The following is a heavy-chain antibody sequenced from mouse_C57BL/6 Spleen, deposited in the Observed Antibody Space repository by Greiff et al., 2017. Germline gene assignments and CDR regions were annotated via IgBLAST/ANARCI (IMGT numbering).Heavy chain of an antibody. Sequence: EVQLQQSGPELVKPGASVKISCKASGYSFTDYNMNWVKQSNGKSLEWIGVINPNYGTTSYNQKFKGKATLTVDQSSSTAYMQLNSLTSEDSAVYDGARSDYYGSSGAWVAYWGQGTLVTVSA. CDR1: GYSFTDYN. D-gene: IGHD1-1*01. CDR2: INPNYGTT. J-gene: IGHJ3*01. CDR3: ARSDYYGSSGAWVAY. V-gene: IGHV1-39*01.